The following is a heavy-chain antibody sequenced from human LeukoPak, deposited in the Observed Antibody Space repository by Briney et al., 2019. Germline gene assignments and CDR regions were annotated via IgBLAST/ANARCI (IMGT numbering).Heavy chain of an antibody. CDR1: GGSVSTHY. D-gene: IGHD4-17*01. CDR2: IYTSGST. J-gene: IGHJ6*02. CDR3: ARAHGDWDSGMDV. V-gene: IGHV4-4*07. Sequence: SETLSLTCSVSGGSVSTHYWSWIRQPAGKGLEWIGRIYTSGSTNYNPSLKSRVTMSVDTSKNQFSLKLSSVTAADTAVYYCARAHGDWDSGMDVWGQGTTVTVSS.